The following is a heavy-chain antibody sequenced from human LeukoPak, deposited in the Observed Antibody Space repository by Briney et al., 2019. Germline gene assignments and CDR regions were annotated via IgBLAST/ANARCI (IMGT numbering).Heavy chain of an antibody. V-gene: IGHV4-34*01. CDR3: ARTHYYGSGAKYCFDY. Sequence: SETLSLTCAVYGGSFSGYYWSWIRQPPGKGLEWIGEINHSGSTNYNPSLKSRVTISADTSKNQFSLKLSSVTAADTAVYYCARTHYYGSGAKYCFDYWGQGTLVTVSS. CDR2: INHSGST. CDR1: GGSFSGYY. D-gene: IGHD3-10*01. J-gene: IGHJ4*02.